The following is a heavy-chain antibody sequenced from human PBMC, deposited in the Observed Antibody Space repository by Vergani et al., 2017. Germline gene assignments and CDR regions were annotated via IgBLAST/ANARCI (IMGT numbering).Heavy chain of an antibody. Sequence: EVQLLESGGGSAQPGESLRLSCVASGFTFTAHGLNWVRQAPGKGLEWVTGISGQNFRTHYADSVKGRFTISRDDAKNAVYLQINSLRAEDTAFYYCADLDGDDGFSPFWGQGTLVTVSS. D-gene: IGHD2-21*01. CDR3: ADLDGDDGFSPF. CDR1: GFTFTAHG. CDR2: ISGQNFRT. V-gene: IGHV3-23*01. J-gene: IGHJ4*02.